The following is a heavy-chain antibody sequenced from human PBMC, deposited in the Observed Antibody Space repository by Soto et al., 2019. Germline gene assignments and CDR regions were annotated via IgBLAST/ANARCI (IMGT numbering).Heavy chain of an antibody. J-gene: IGHJ6*02. V-gene: IGHV3-23*01. D-gene: IGHD2-15*01. CDR2: ISGSGGST. Sequence: GGSLRLSCAASGFTFSSYAMSWVRQAPGKGLEWVSAISGSGGSTYYADSVKGRFTISRDNSKNTLYLQMNSLRAEDTAVYYCAKGVAVAAGTYYYYGMDVWGQGTTVTVSS. CDR3: AKGVAVAAGTYYYYGMDV. CDR1: GFTFSSYA.